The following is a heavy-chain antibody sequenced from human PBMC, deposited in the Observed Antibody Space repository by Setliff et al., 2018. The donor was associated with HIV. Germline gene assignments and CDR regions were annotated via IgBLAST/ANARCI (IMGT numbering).Heavy chain of an antibody. J-gene: IGHJ6*02. CDR1: GDSMSGYY. CDR3: ARYDIREHYYGMDV. CDR2: IYSSGST. Sequence: KASETLSLTCTVSGDSMSGYYWSWIRQPAGKGLEWIGRIYSSGSTNYNPSLKSRLTMSVDTSKNQFSLKLRFVTAADTAVYYCARYDIREHYYGMDVWVPETLLVTVSS. D-gene: IGHD3-22*01. V-gene: IGHV4-4*07.